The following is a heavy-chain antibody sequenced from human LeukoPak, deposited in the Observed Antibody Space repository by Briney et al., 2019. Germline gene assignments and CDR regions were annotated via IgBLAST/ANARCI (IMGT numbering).Heavy chain of an antibody. Sequence: GGSLRLSCAASGFTFSSYNMNWVRQAPGKGLEWVSSITSSSSYIYYAGSVKGRFTISRDNAKNSLYLQMNSLRAEDTAVYYCARDPYSGSYGDYYYYYMDLWGQGTTVTISS. CDR1: GFTFSSYN. CDR2: ITSSSSYI. V-gene: IGHV3-21*03. D-gene: IGHD1-26*01. CDR3: ARDPYSGSYGDYYYYYMDL. J-gene: IGHJ6*03.